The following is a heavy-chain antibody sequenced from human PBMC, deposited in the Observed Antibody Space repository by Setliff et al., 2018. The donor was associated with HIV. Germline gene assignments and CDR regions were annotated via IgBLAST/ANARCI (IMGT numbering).Heavy chain of an antibody. CDR3: AALKGYSYGRGCFDP. CDR1: GFTVSSYA. V-gene: IGHV3-23*01. CDR2: ISGSGGPT. Sequence: PGGSMRLSCAASGFTVSSYAMSWVRQAPGKWLEWVSVISGSGGPTYYADSVKGRFTISRDNSKNTVFLQMNSLRGEDTAVYYCAALKGYSYGRGCFDPWGQGTLVTVSS. D-gene: IGHD5-18*01. J-gene: IGHJ5*02.